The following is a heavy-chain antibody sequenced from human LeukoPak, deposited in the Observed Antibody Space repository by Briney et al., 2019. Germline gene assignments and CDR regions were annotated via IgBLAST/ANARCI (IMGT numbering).Heavy chain of an antibody. D-gene: IGHD2-8*01. CDR3: ARDPPDEKMANAMDV. CDR2: VNLQGST. V-gene: IGHV4-4*02. J-gene: IGHJ6*02. CDR1: GGSITNTNY. Sequence: SETLSLTCGVSGGSITNTNYWTWVRQPPGKGLEWIGEVNLQGSTNYNPSLMGRVAIAVDTSENHISLQLTSVTAADTAVYYCARDPPDEKMANAMDVWGQGTAVTVSS.